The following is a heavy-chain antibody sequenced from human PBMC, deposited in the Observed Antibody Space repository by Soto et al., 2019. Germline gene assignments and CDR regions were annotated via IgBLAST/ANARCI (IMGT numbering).Heavy chain of an antibody. Sequence: GGSLRLSCXASGFTFSAYWMHWVRQAPGKGLVWVSRINDDGSVTSYADSVKGRFTISRDNPENTLYLQMNSLRAEDTAVYYCGRDVAAAGRDWGQGTLVTVSS. CDR3: GRDVAAAGRD. D-gene: IGHD6-13*01. V-gene: IGHV3-74*01. CDR1: GFTFSAYW. CDR2: INDDGSVT. J-gene: IGHJ4*02.